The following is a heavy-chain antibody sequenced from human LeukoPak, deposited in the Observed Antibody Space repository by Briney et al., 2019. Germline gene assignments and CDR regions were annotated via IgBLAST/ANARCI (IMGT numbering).Heavy chain of an antibody. CDR1: GFTFTNSS. Sequence: GGSLRLSCVASGFTFTNSSMKWVRQAPGKGLEWVASINQDGSETFFEDSVRGRFTISRDNAKKSLHLQMNSLRVEDTGVYYCARDARGGTYGLEWGQGTLVTVSS. V-gene: IGHV3-7*01. J-gene: IGHJ4*02. CDR2: INQDGSET. CDR3: ARDARGGTYGLE. D-gene: IGHD3-16*01.